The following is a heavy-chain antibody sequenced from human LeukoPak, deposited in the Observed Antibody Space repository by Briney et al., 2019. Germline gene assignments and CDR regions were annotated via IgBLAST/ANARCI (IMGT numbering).Heavy chain of an antibody. J-gene: IGHJ2*01. CDR2: INHSGST. V-gene: IGHV4-34*01. Sequence: PSETLSLTCAVYGGSFSGYYRSWIRQPPGKGLEWIGEINHSGSTNYNPSLKSRVTISVDTSKNQFSLKLSSVTAADTAVYYCARGPGAVVPAAIRRGYFDLWGRGTLVTVSS. CDR3: ARGPGAVVPAAIRRGYFDL. D-gene: IGHD2-2*01. CDR1: GGSFSGYY.